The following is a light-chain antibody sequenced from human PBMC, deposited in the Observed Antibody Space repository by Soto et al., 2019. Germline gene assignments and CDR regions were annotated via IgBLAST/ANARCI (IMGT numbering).Light chain of an antibody. J-gene: IGKJ2*01. V-gene: IGKV1-39*01. Sequence: DIQMTQSPSSLSASVGDRVTITCRASQSISSYLNWYQQKPGKAPKLLIYAASSLKSGVPSRFSGSGSGTDFTLTISSLQPEDFATYYCQQSYSTPQNFGQGTKLEIK. CDR2: AAS. CDR1: QSISSY. CDR3: QQSYSTPQN.